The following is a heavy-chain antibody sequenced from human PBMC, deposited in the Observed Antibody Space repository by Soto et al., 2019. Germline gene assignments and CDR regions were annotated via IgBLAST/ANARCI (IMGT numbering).Heavy chain of an antibody. CDR3: ARGLHSLFDY. CDR1: SNYG. D-gene: IGHD2-21*01. J-gene: IGHJ4*02. Sequence: SNYGMHWVRQAPGKGLEWVAVIWYDGNNKYYADSVKGRFTISRDNSNNTLYVQMTSLRAEDTAVYYCARGLHSLFDYWGQGTLVTVSS. V-gene: IGHV3-33*01. CDR2: IWYDGNNK.